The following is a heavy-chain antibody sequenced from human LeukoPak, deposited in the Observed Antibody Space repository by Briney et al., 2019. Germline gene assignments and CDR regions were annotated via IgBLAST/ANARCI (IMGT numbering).Heavy chain of an antibody. CDR3: ARSAAMVSWPGLGRTLGY. J-gene: IGHJ4*02. CDR1: GYSFTSYY. D-gene: IGHD5-18*01. CDR2: INPSGGST. V-gene: IGHV1-46*01. Sequence: GESLKISCKGSGYSFTSYYMHWVRQAPGQGLEWMGIINPSGGSTSYAQKFQGRVTMTRDMSTSTVYMELSSLRSEDTAVYYCARSAAMVSWPGLGRTLGYWGQGTLVTVSS.